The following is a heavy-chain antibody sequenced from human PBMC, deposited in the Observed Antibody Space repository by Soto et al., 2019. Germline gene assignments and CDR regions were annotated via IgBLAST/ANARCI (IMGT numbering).Heavy chain of an antibody. CDR1: GASIAGGSYY. V-gene: IGHV4-30-4*01. CDR3: VRDQYSGYDFAL. Sequence: TLSLTCSVSGASIAGGSYYWSWVRQPPGKGLEWIGYIPSRGRPFYNPSLTSRGTISADSSKNQLSLQLTSVTAADTAVYYCVRDQYSGYDFALWGQGNLVTVSS. J-gene: IGHJ5*02. CDR2: IPSRGRP. D-gene: IGHD5-12*01.